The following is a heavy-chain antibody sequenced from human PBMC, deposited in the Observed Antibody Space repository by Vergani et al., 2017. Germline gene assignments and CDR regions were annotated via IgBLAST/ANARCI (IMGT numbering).Heavy chain of an antibody. Sequence: QVQLQESGPGLVKPSQTLSLTCTVSGGSISSGSYYWSWIRQPAGKGLEWIGRIYTSGNTNYNPSLKSRVTISVDTSKNQFSLKLSSVTAADTAVYYCARGYCSSTSGYPPRYWGQGTLVTVSS. CDR2: IYTSGNT. V-gene: IGHV4-61*02. CDR1: GGSISSGSYY. J-gene: IGHJ4*02. D-gene: IGHD2-2*01. CDR3: ARGYCSSTSGYPPRY.